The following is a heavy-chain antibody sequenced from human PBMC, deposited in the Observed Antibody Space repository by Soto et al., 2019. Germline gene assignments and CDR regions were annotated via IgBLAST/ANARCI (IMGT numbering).Heavy chain of an antibody. CDR1: GFTFSTSA. Sequence: PGGSLRLSCAASGFTFSTSAMNWVRQAPGKGLEWVSSISGTGGKTYYADSVKGRFTISRDNSKSTLYLQMNSLRADDTAVYYRALLPWELLQRGGASWGQGTLVTVSS. CDR3: ALLPWELLQRGGAS. D-gene: IGHD3-10*01. CDR2: ISGTGGKT. J-gene: IGHJ5*02. V-gene: IGHV3-23*01.